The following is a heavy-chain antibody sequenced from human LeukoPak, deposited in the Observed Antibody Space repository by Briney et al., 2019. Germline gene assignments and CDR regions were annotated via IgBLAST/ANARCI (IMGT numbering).Heavy chain of an antibody. CDR1: GFSFSNYW. Sequence: GGSLRLSCAASGFSFSNYWMSWVRQVPGKGLEWVANIKQDGSEKYCVDSVKGRFTISRDNAKNSLYLQMNSLRAEDTAVYYCARELLGHGYNSGNFDYWGQGTLVTVSS. D-gene: IGHD5-24*01. V-gene: IGHV3-7*01. CDR3: ARELLGHGYNSGNFDY. CDR2: IKQDGSEK. J-gene: IGHJ4*02.